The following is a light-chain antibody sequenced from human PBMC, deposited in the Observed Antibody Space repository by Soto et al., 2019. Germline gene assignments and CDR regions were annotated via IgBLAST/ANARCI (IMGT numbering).Light chain of an antibody. J-gene: IGKJ2*01. V-gene: IGKV4-1*01. CDR3: QQCYATPYT. CDR1: QSVLSSSNNKNY. Sequence: DIVMTQSPDSLAVSLGERATINCKSSQSVLSSSNNKNYLAWYQKKPGQPPKLLIYWASMRESGVPDRFSGSGSGTEFTLTIGSLQSEDVAVYYCQQCYATPYTFVQGTKLEIK. CDR2: WAS.